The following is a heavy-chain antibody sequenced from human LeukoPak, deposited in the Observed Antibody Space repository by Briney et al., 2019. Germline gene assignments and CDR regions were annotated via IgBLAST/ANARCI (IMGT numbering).Heavy chain of an antibody. V-gene: IGHV4-39*01. J-gene: IGHJ4*02. CDR1: GGSISSSSYY. CDR3: ARIVPGIAVAGDFDY. D-gene: IGHD6-19*01. Sequence: SETLSLTCTVSGGSISSSSYYWGWIRQPPGKGLEWIGSIYYSGSTYYNPSLKSRVTISVDTSKNQFSLKLSSVTAADTAVYCCARIVPGIAVAGDFDYWGQGTLVTVSS. CDR2: IYYSGST.